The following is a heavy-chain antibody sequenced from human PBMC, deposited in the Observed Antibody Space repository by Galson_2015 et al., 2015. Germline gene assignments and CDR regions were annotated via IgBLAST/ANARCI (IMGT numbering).Heavy chain of an antibody. CDR2: TSFDGSNK. CDR3: ARDLRNSVVMVGAKFSEDWYFDL. D-gene: IGHD2-15*01. CDR1: GFTLSNYA. V-gene: IGHV3-30-3*01. Sequence: SLRLSCAASGFTLSNYAMHWVRRAPGKGLEWVAVTSFDGSNKYYADSVKGRFTVSKDNSKNTLYLQMNSLRAEDTAVYYCARDLRNSVVMVGAKFSEDWYFDLWGRGTLVTVSS. J-gene: IGHJ2*01.